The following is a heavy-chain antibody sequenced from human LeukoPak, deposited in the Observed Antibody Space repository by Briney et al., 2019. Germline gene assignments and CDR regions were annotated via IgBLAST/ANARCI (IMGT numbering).Heavy chain of an antibody. CDR2: ISYDGSNK. J-gene: IGHJ6*02. V-gene: IGHV3-30-3*01. Sequence: GRSLRLSCAASGFTFSSYAMRWVRQAPGKGLEWVAVISYDGSNKYYADSVKGRFTIPRDNSKNTLYLQMNSLRAEDTAVYYCARVGCSSTSCYSGMDVWGQGTTVTVSS. D-gene: IGHD2-2*02. CDR3: ARVGCSSTSCYSGMDV. CDR1: GFTFSSYA.